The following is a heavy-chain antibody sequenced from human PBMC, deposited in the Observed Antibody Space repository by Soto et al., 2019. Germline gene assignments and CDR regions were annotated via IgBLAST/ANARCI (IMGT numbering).Heavy chain of an antibody. CDR1: GGSIRNVY. CDR2: IFHSGNA. V-gene: IGHV4-59*01. Sequence: SETLSLTCTVSGGSIRNVYWSWIRQAPGKGLEWIGFIFHSGNAKYNPSLKSRVTISVDTSKNQFSLSLDSVTAADTAVYFCARAHAPTLPFDCWGQGXLVTVSS. CDR3: ARAHAPTLPFDC. J-gene: IGHJ4*01. D-gene: IGHD2-15*01.